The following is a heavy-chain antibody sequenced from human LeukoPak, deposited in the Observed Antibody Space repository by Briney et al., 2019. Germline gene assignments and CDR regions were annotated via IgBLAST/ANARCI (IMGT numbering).Heavy chain of an antibody. CDR2: ISAYNGNT. CDR3: ARAGGYCSSTSCYPGDY. Sequence: ASVTVSCKASGYTFTSYGISWVRQAPGQGLEWMGWISAYNGNTNYAQKLQGRVTMTTETSTSTAYMELRSLRSDDTAVYYCARAGGYCSSTSCYPGDYWGQGTLVTVSS. D-gene: IGHD2-2*03. V-gene: IGHV1-18*01. CDR1: GYTFTSYG. J-gene: IGHJ4*02.